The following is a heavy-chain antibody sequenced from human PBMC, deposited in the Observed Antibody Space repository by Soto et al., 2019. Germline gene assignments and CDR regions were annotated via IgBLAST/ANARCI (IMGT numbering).Heavy chain of an antibody. J-gene: IGHJ4*02. CDR2: IIPTLGKP. D-gene: IGHD6-13*01. Sequence: HVQLVQSGAEVKKPGSSVKVSCKTSGGTFNNYAVTWVRQAPGQGLEWMGGIIPTLGKPNYAQKLQGRVTITADESTSTVYMELSSLRSEDTAVYYCATSYGTSWYGDYWGQGTLVTVSS. CDR3: ATSYGTSWYGDY. CDR1: GGTFNNYA. V-gene: IGHV1-69*01.